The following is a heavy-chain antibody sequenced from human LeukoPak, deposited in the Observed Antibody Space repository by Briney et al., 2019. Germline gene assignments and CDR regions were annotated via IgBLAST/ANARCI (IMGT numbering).Heavy chain of an antibody. CDR2: LKSKTDGGTT. CDR3: TTSSGLMVRGVVVSSWDY. J-gene: IGHJ4*02. Sequence: GGSLRLSCAASGFTFSNAWMSWVRQAPGKGLEWVGRLKSKTDGGTTDYAAPVKGRFTISRDDSKNTLYLQMNSLKTEDTAVYYCTTSSGLMVRGVVVSSWDYWGQGTLVTASS. D-gene: IGHD3-10*01. V-gene: IGHV3-15*01. CDR1: GFTFSNAW.